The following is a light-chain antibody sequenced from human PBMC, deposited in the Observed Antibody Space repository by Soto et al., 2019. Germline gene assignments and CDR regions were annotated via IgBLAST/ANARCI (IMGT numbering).Light chain of an antibody. V-gene: IGKV1-6*01. Sequence: AIQMTQSPSSLSASVGDRVTITCRASQGITNDLSWYQQKPGKAPKLLIYAASSLESGVTSRFSGSRSGTDFTLTNSSLQPEDFVTYYCLQDYNYPRTFGQGTKLEIK. J-gene: IGKJ2*01. CDR2: AAS. CDR3: LQDYNYPRT. CDR1: QGITND.